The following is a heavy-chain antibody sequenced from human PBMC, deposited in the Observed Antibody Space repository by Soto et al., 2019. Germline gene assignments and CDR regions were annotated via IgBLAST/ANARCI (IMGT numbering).Heavy chain of an antibody. Sequence: LRLSCAASGFTFSSYGMHWVRQAPGKGLEWVAVISYDGSNKYYADSVKGRFTISRDNSKNTLYLQMNSLRAEDTAVYYCAKGVAALEGIADYWGQGTLVTVSS. CDR3: AKGVAALEGIADY. D-gene: IGHD2-21*01. CDR2: ISYDGSNK. CDR1: GFTFSSYG. V-gene: IGHV3-30*18. J-gene: IGHJ4*02.